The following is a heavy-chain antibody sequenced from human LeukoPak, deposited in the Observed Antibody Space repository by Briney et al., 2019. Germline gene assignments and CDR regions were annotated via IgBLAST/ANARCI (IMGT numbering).Heavy chain of an antibody. J-gene: IGHJ4*02. V-gene: IGHV4-34*01. Sequence: PSETLSLTCAVYGGPFSGYYWSWIRQPPGKGLEWIGEINHSGSTNYNPSLKSRVTISVDTSKNQFSLKLSSVTAADTAVYYCARGGRLPLGYWGQGTLVTVSS. CDR3: ARGGRLPLGY. CDR2: INHSGST. D-gene: IGHD5-12*01. CDR1: GGPFSGYY.